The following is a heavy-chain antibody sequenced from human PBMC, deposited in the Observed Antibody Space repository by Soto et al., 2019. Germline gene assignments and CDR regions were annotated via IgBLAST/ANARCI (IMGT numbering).Heavy chain of an antibody. Sequence: EVQLVESGGGLVQPGGSLRLSCAASGFTSSSYWIHWVRQAPGKGLVWVSRISNDGSSTNYADSVKGRFTISRDNAKNTVYLQMNSLRDEDTTVYYCARDTYYYDSSDHFSADAFDIWGQGTMVTVSS. D-gene: IGHD3-22*01. CDR2: ISNDGSST. CDR3: ARDTYYYDSSDHFSADAFDI. J-gene: IGHJ3*02. V-gene: IGHV3-74*01. CDR1: GFTSSSYW.